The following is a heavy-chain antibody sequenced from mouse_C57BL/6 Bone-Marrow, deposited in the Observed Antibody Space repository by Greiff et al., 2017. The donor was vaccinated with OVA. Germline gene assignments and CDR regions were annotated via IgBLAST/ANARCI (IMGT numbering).Heavy chain of an antibody. CDR3: ARRDYAMDY. J-gene: IGHJ4*01. CDR2: ISNGGGST. V-gene: IGHV5-12*01. Sequence: EVKLVESGGGLVQPGGSLKLSCAASGFTFSDYYMYWVRQTPEKRLEWVAYISNGGGSTYYPDTVKGRFTISRDNAKNTLYLQMSRLKSEDTAMYYCARRDYAMDYWGQGTSVTVSS. CDR1: GFTFSDYY.